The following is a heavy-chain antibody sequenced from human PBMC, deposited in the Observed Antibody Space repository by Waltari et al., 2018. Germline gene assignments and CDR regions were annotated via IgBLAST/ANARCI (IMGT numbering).Heavy chain of an antibody. CDR3: ARHTEDDNGDD. CDR1: VYSFNNSL. J-gene: IGHJ4*02. Sequence: QLVQSGTDVKKPGESLKISRKTSVYSFNNSLIGWVRQMPGKGLEWMGIVRPDNSDTRYTPSFRGQVTITADKSISIAYLQWSSLKASDTAIYYCARHTEDDNGDDWGQGTLVTVSS. V-gene: IGHV5-51*01. CDR2: VRPDNSDT. D-gene: IGHD1-1*01.